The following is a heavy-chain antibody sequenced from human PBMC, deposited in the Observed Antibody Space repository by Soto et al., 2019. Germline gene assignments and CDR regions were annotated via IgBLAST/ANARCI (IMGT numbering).Heavy chain of an antibody. Sequence: QVQLVQSGAEVKKPGSSVKVSCKASGGTFSSYTISWVRQAPGQGLEWMGRIIPILGIANYAQKFQGRVTITADKSTSTAYMELSSLRSEDTAVYYCARDGSDILTGYYLGYWGQGTLVTVSS. CDR1: GGTFSSYT. CDR2: IIPILGIA. CDR3: ARDGSDILTGYYLGY. J-gene: IGHJ4*02. V-gene: IGHV1-69*08. D-gene: IGHD3-9*01.